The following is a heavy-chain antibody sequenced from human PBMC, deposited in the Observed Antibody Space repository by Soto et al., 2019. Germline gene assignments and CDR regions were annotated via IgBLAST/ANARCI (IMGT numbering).Heavy chain of an antibody. D-gene: IGHD1-26*01. CDR1: GFTFSSYA. J-gene: IGHJ4*02. V-gene: IGHV3-30-3*01. CDR2: ISYDGSNK. Sequence: QVQLVESGGGVVQPGRSLRLSCAASGFTFSSYAMHWVRQAPGKGLEWVAVISYDGSNKYYADSVKGRFTISRDNSKNTLYLQMNSLRAEDTAVYYCARDLGLLGATYYFDYWGQGTLVTVSS. CDR3: ARDLGLLGATYYFDY.